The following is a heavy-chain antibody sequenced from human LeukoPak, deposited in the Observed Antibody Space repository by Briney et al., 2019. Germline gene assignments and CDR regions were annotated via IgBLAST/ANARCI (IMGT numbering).Heavy chain of an antibody. CDR1: GSSFTSYW. CDR2: IDPTHTNT. V-gene: IGHV5-10-1*01. J-gene: IGHJ4*02. D-gene: IGHD3-10*01. Sequence: GASLQISCHSSGSSFTSYWISCGRQMPGKGLEWMGRIDPTHTNTNYSPSFQGHVTISPDKSISTAYLQWSSLKATDTAMFYCARPSVDGSGSYPYWGQGTLVTVSS. CDR3: ARPSVDGSGSYPY.